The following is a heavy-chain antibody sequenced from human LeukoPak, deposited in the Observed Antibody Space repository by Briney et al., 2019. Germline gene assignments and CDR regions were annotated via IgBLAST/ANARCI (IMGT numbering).Heavy chain of an antibody. CDR2: IYHSGGT. J-gene: IGHJ4*02. CDR1: GGSISSGGYS. Sequence: PSQTLSLTCAVSGGSISSGGYSWSWIRQPPGTGLEWIGYIYHSGGTYYNPSLKSRVTISVDRSKNQFSLKLSSVTAADTAVYYCASSSGWYGFDYWGQGTLVTVSS. V-gene: IGHV4-30-2*01. CDR3: ASSSGWYGFDY. D-gene: IGHD6-19*01.